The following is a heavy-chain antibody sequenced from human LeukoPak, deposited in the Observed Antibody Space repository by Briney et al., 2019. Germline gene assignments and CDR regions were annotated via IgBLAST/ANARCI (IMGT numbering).Heavy chain of an antibody. D-gene: IGHD2-2*01. CDR1: GFTFSSYG. CDR3: AKGRSITPYGMGV. J-gene: IGHJ6*02. CDR2: ISYDGSNK. Sequence: GRSLRLSCAASGFTFSSYGMHWVRQAPGKGLEWVAVISYDGSNKYYADSVKGRFTISRDKSKNTLDLQMNSLRAEDTAVYYCAKGRSITPYGMGVWGQGTTVTASS. V-gene: IGHV3-30*18.